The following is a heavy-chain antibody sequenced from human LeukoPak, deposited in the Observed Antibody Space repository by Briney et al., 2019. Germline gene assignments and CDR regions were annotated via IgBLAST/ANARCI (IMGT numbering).Heavy chain of an antibody. Sequence: PGGSLRLSCAASGVTLSTYAMSWARQAPGKGLEWVSGISSSGSGGSTYYANSVKGRFTISRDNSKNTLYLQMNSLRAEDTAVYYCAKSVALRLFDYWGQGTLVTVSS. V-gene: IGHV3-23*01. CDR1: GVTLSTYA. CDR2: ISSSGSGGST. D-gene: IGHD3-16*01. J-gene: IGHJ4*02. CDR3: AKSVALRLFDY.